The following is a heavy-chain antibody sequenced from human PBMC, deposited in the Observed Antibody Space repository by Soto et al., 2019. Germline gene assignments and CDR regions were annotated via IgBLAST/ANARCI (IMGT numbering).Heavy chain of an antibody. CDR1: GGSISSSSYY. J-gene: IGHJ6*02. D-gene: IGHD6-13*01. CDR2: IYYSGST. Sequence: SETLSLTSTVSGGSISSSSYYWGWIRQPPGKGLEWIGSIYYSGSTYYNPSLKSRVTISVDTSKNQFSLKLSSVTAADTAVYYCARHGTAAASYYYYGMDVWGQGTTVTVSS. CDR3: ARHGTAAASYYYYGMDV. V-gene: IGHV4-39*01.